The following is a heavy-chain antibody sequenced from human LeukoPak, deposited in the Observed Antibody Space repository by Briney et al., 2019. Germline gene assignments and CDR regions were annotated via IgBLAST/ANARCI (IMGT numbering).Heavy chain of an antibody. CDR3: ARDLNYRLDY. CDR1: GFTFSSYW. D-gene: IGHD1-7*01. CDR2: INRDGSST. Sequence: PGRSLRLSCAASGFTFSSYWRHWVGQAPGKGVVWVSRINRDGSSTNYADSVKRRFTISRDNAKNTLHLRMNSLRAEDTAVYYCARDLNYRLDYWGQGTPVTVSS. V-gene: IGHV3-74*01. J-gene: IGHJ4*02.